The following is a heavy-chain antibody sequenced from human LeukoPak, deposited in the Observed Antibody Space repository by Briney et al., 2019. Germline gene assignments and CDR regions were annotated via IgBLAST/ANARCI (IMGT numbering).Heavy chain of an antibody. CDR3: ARGIVVPAAIINYYGMDV. Sequence: ASVTVSCQATGYTFTGYYMHWERQVTVHGLDSMRWINAHSGGTNYAQRLQGWVTMTRDTSISTAYMELSRLRSDDTAVYYCARGIVVPAAIINYYGMDVWGQGTTVTVSS. J-gene: IGHJ6*02. D-gene: IGHD2-2*02. CDR1: GYTFTGYY. CDR2: INAHSGGT. V-gene: IGHV1-2*04.